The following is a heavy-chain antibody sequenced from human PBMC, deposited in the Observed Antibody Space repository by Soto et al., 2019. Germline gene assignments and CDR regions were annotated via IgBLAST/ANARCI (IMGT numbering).Heavy chain of an antibody. V-gene: IGHV4-31*03. D-gene: IGHD3-22*01. CDR3: AREHSSYYFDY. J-gene: IGHJ4*02. CDR1: GGSISSGGYY. CDR2: IYYSGST. Sequence: QVQLQESGPGLVKPSQTLSLTCIVSGGSISSGGYYWSWIRQHPGKGLEWIGYIYYSGSTYYNPSLKSRVSISVDTSKNQFSLKLSSDTAADTAVYYCAREHSSYYFDYWGQGTLVTVSS.